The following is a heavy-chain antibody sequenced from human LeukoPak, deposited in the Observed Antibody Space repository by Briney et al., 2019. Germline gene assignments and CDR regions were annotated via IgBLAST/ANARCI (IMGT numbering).Heavy chain of an antibody. V-gene: IGHV3-66*01. CDR2: IYSGGST. D-gene: IGHD3-22*01. Sequence: GGSLRLSCAASGFTVSSNYMSWVRQAPGKGLEWVSVIYSGGSTYYADSVKGRFTISRDNSKNTLYLQMNSLRAEDTAVYYCAKVGTSDYYDSSGSDDAFDIWGQGTMVTVSS. CDR3: AKVGTSDYYDSSGSDDAFDI. J-gene: IGHJ3*02. CDR1: GFTVSSNY.